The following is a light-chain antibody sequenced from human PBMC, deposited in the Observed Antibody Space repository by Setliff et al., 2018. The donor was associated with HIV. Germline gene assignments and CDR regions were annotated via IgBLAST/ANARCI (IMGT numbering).Light chain of an antibody. J-gene: IGLJ1*01. CDR3: SSYAITNTLP. CDR2: EVR. V-gene: IGLV2-14*01. Sequence: QSVLTQPASVSGSPGQSITISCTGTSRDVGGYNYVSWYQQHPGKAPKLIIYEVRNRPSRVSNRYSGSKSGNTASLTISGLQTEDEADYYCSSYAITNTLPFGTGTKVTVL. CDR1: SRDVGGYNY.